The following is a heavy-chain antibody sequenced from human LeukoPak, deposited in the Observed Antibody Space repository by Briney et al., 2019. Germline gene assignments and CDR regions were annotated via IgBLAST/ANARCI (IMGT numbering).Heavy chain of an antibody. CDR2: IIPSFGTA. J-gene: IGHJ5*02. D-gene: IGHD3-3*01. Sequence: SVKVSCKASGGTFSSYAISWVRQAPGQGLEWMGGIIPSFGTANYAQKFQGRVTITADESTSTAYMELSSLRSEDTAVYYCAREGSAFWSGPTRRNWFDPWGQGTLVTVSS. V-gene: IGHV1-69*01. CDR3: AREGSAFWSGPTRRNWFDP. CDR1: GGTFSSYA.